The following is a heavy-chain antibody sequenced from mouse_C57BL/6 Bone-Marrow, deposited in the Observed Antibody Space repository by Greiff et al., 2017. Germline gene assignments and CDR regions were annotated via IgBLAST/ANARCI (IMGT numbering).Heavy chain of an antibody. J-gene: IGHJ2*01. Sequence: QVQLQQPGAELVKPGASVKMSCKASGYTFTSYWITWVKQRPGQGLEWIGDIYPTSGRTNYNEKFKSKAILTVDTSSNPAFMQLSSLTSEDAAVLYCARSGPLGRSLDYWGQGTTPTVSS. CDR3: ARSGPLGRSLDY. V-gene: IGHV1-55*01. CDR1: GYTFTSYW. CDR2: IYPTSGRT. D-gene: IGHD4-1*01.